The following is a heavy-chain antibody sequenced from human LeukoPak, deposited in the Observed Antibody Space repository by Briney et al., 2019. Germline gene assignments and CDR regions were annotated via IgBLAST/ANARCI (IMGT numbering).Heavy chain of an antibody. CDR3: ARSTNYGGTFDS. D-gene: IGHD5/OR15-5a*01. CDR1: GDSISRYC. Sequence: SETLSLTCTVSGDSISRYCWNWIRQSPDKGLEWIAYIFSVGGTNFNPSLMSRVTISVDTSKNQFSLKLTSVTAADTAVYFCARSTNYGGTFDSWGQGTLVTVSS. CDR2: IFSVGGT. V-gene: IGHV4-59*08. J-gene: IGHJ4*02.